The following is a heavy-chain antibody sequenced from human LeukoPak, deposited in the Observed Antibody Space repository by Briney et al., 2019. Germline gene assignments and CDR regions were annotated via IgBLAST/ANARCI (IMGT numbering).Heavy chain of an antibody. CDR2: IIPIFGTA. Sequence: SVKVSCKASGGTFSSYAISWVRQAPGQGLEWMGRIIPIFGTANYAQKFQGRVTITTDESTRTAYMELSSLRSEDTAVYYCARGSVLRFLEWLDYYYYMDVWGKGTTVTVSS. D-gene: IGHD3-3*01. V-gene: IGHV1-69*05. J-gene: IGHJ6*03. CDR1: GGTFSSYA. CDR3: ARGSVLRFLEWLDYYYYMDV.